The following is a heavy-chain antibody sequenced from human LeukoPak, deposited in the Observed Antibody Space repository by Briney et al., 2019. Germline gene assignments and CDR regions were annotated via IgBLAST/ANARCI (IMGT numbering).Heavy chain of an antibody. CDR1: GGTFSSYA. V-gene: IGHV1-69*06. CDR3: ARGPLYCTNGVCRNPPKYYYYYYYMDV. D-gene: IGHD2-8*01. J-gene: IGHJ6*03. Sequence: ASVKVSCKASGGTFSSYAISWVRQAPGQGLEWMGGIIPIFGTANYAQKLQGRVMITADKSTSTAYMELSSLRSEDTAVYYCARGPLYCTNGVCRNPPKYYYYYYYMDVWGKGTTVTVSS. CDR2: IIPIFGTA.